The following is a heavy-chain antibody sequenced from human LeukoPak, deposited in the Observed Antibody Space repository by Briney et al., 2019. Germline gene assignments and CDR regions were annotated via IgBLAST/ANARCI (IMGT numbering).Heavy chain of an antibody. CDR1: GGSISSYY. V-gene: IGHV4-59*01. CDR3: ARGTYSWNYAGYFDY. Sequence: SETLSLTCTVSGGSISSYYWRWIRQPPGKGLEWIGYIYYSGSTNYNPSLKSRVTISVDTSKNQFSLKLSSVTAADTAVYYWARGTYSWNYAGYFDYWGQGTLVTVSS. D-gene: IGHD1-7*01. CDR2: IYYSGST. J-gene: IGHJ4*02.